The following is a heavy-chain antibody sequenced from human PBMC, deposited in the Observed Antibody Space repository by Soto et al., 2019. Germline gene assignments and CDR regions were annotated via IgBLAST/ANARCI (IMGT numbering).Heavy chain of an antibody. CDR2: IYYSGST. Sequence: SETLSLTCTVSGGSISSYYWSWIRQPPGKGLEWIVYIYYSGSTNYNPSLKSRVTISVDTSKNQFSLKLSSVTAADTAVYYCARLIDVTGALSYFDYWGQGTLVTVSS. CDR1: GGSISSYY. D-gene: IGHD7-27*01. V-gene: IGHV4-59*01. CDR3: ARLIDVTGALSYFDY. J-gene: IGHJ4*02.